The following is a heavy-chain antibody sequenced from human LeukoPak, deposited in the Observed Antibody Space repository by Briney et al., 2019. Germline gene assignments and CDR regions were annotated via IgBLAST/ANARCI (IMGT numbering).Heavy chain of an antibody. CDR2: IIPIFATT. CDR1: GGTFSSFA. V-gene: IGHV1-69*13. CDR3: ARGPPLTYDHTPEGYYHYYMDV. Sequence: GASVKVSCKTSGGTFSSFAIAWVRQAPGQGLEWMAGIIPIFATTNYAQEFQGRVSLSADESTSTVYMELSSLRSDDTAVYYCARGPPLTYDHTPEGYYHYYMDVWGEGTTVTISS. D-gene: IGHD1-14*01. J-gene: IGHJ6*03.